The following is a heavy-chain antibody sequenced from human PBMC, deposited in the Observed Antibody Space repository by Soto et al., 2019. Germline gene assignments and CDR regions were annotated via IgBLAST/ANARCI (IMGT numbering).Heavy chain of an antibody. CDR1: GYTFTSYA. J-gene: IGHJ6*02. CDR2: INAGNGNT. Sequence: QVQLVQSGAEVKKPGASVKVSCKASGYTFTSYAMHWVRQAPGQRLEWMGWINAGNGNTKYSQKFQGRVTITRDTPRSTAYMELSSLRSEDTAVYYCARDRAVVVPAAFYYYYGMDVWGQGTTVTVSS. V-gene: IGHV1-3*01. CDR3: ARDRAVVVPAAFYYYYGMDV. D-gene: IGHD2-2*01.